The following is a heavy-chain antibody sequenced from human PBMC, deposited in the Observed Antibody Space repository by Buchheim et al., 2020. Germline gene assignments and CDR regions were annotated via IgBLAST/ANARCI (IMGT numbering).Heavy chain of an antibody. CDR1: GGSISNDDYY. CDR2: IYYTGSP. D-gene: IGHD6-13*01. J-gene: IGHJ4*02. V-gene: IGHV4-30-4*01. CDR3: ARVVAAARNGRSFDS. Sequence: QVQLQESGPRLVKPSQTLSLACTVSGGSISNDDYYWSWIRKPPGRGLEWIGYIYYTGSPLYNSSLKSRVTMSVDTSENQFSLRLESVTAADTAVYFCARVVAAARNGRSFDSWGQGTL.